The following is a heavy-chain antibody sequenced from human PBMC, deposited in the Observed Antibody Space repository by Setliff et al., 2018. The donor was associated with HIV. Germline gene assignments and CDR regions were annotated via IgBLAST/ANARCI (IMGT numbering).Heavy chain of an antibody. V-gene: IGHV3-33*01. CDR2: IWYDGSNK. J-gene: IGHJ2*01. D-gene: IGHD5-18*01. CDR1: GFTFSSFG. Sequence: LRLSCAASGFTFSSFGMHWVRQAPGKGLEWVAVIWYDGSNKYYADSVKGRFTISRDNSKNTLYLQMNSLRAEDTAVYYCARYNYGYRWYLDLWGRGTLVTVSS. CDR3: ARYNYGYRWYLDL.